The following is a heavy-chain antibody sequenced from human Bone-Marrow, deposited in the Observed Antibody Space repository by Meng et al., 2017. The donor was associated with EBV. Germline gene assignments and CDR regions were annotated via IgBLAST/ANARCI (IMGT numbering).Heavy chain of an antibody. J-gene: IGHJ4*02. CDR3: ARVRAVADQRGSFDY. CDR2: INPSGGST. D-gene: IGHD6-19*01. CDR1: GYTFTSYY. Sequence: QVQLVQSGAEVKKPGASLKVSCKASGYTFTSYYMHWVRQAPGQGLEWMGIINPSGGSTSYAQKFQGRVTMTRDTSTSTVYMELSSLRSEDTAVYYCARVRAVADQRGSFDYWGQGTLVTVSS. V-gene: IGHV1-46*01.